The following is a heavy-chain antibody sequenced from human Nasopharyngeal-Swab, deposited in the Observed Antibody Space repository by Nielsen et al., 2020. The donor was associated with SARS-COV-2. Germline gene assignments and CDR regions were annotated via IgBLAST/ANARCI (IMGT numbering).Heavy chain of an antibody. Sequence: GGSLRFSCAASGFTFSSYDMHWVRQATGKGLEWVSAIGTAGDTYYPGSVKGRFTISRENAKNSLYLQMNSLRAGDTAVYYCARGRAYGSGSYFWYFDLWGRGTLVTVSS. CDR3: ARGRAYGSGSYFWYFDL. V-gene: IGHV3-13*01. CDR2: IGTAGDT. J-gene: IGHJ2*01. D-gene: IGHD3-10*01. CDR1: GFTFSSYD.